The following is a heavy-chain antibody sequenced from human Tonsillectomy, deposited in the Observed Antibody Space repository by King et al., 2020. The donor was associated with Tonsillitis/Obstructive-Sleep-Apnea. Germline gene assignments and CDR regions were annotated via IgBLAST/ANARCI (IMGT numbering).Heavy chain of an antibody. Sequence: VQLQESGPGLVKPSETLSLTCTVSGGSISSYHWSWIRQPPGKGLEWIGYIYFSGSTNYNPSLKSRVTISVDTSRNQFSLKLTSVTAADTAVYYCASRTTVVTPGYLQHWGQGTLVTVSS. CDR2: IYFSGST. CDR1: GGSISSYH. V-gene: IGHV4-59*08. J-gene: IGHJ1*01. D-gene: IGHD4-23*01. CDR3: ASRTTVVTPGYLQH.